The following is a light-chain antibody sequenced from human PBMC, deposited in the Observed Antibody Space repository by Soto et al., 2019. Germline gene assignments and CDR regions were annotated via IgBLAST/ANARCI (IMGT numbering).Light chain of an antibody. V-gene: IGLV2-14*01. CDR1: SSDVGGYNY. Sequence: QSVLTQPASVSGSPGQSITISCTGTSSDVGGYNYVSWYQQHPGKAPKLMIYDVSNRPSGVSNRFSGSKSGNTASLTISGLQAEDEADYYRSSYTSSSTLHVFGTGTKSPS. CDR2: DVS. J-gene: IGLJ1*01. CDR3: SSYTSSSTLHV.